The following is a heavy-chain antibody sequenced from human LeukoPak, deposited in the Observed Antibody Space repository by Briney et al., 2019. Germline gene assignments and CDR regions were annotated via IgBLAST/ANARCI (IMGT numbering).Heavy chain of an antibody. D-gene: IGHD2-15*01. CDR2: ICYSGST. Sequence: PSETLSLTCTVSGGSISSGDYYWSWIRQPPGKGLEWIGYICYSGSTYYNPSLKSRVTISVDTSKNQFSLKLSSVTAADTAVYYCARGCSGGSCYSEPLDPWGQGTLVTVSS. J-gene: IGHJ5*02. CDR1: GGSISSGDYY. CDR3: ARGCSGGSCYSEPLDP. V-gene: IGHV4-30-4*01.